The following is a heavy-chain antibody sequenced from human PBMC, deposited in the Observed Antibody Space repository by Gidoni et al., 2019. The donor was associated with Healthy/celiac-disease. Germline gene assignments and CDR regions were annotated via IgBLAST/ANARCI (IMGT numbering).Heavy chain of an antibody. J-gene: IGHJ4*02. CDR1: GGSFSGYY. CDR2: INHSGST. V-gene: IGHV4-34*01. Sequence: QVQLQQWGAGLLKPSETLSLTCAVYGGSFSGYYWSWIRQPPGKGLEWIGEINHSGSTNYNPSLKSRVTISVDTSKNQFSLKLSSVTAADTAVYYCARRCSSTSCHVYFDYWGQGTLVTVSS. CDR3: ARRCSSTSCHVYFDY. D-gene: IGHD2-2*01.